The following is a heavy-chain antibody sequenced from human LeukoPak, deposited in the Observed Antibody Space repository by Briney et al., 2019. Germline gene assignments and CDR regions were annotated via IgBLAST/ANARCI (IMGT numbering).Heavy chain of an antibody. CDR1: GGSISSYY. V-gene: IGHV4-59*04. Sequence: SETLSLTCTVSGGSISSYYWSWIRQPPGKGLEWIGTIYHSGTTYYNPSLKSRVTMSVDTSKNQFSLRLRSVTAADTAVYYCAREWDNWNAGAFDIWGQGTMVTVSS. D-gene: IGHD1-20*01. CDR3: AREWDNWNAGAFDI. J-gene: IGHJ3*02. CDR2: IYHSGTT.